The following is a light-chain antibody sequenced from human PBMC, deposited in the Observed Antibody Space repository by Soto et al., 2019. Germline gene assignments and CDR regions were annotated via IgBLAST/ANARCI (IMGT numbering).Light chain of an antibody. CDR1: QNVRSY. Sequence: EILLAECPDTVSLSPGERATLSCGASQNVRSYLAWYQQKPGQAPRLVIYDIFTRATGVPTRISGSGSGTEFTLTISSLQSEDFAVYSCQQYSQWPITFGQGTRLAI. CDR3: QQYSQWPIT. J-gene: IGKJ5*01. CDR2: DIF. V-gene: IGKV3-11*01.